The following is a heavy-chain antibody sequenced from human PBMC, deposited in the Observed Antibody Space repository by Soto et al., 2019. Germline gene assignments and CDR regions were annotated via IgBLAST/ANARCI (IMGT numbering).Heavy chain of an antibody. CDR3: ARVGLAYCGGDCYPDAFEI. V-gene: IGHV1-69*13. Sequence: ASVEVSCKASGGTFSSYAISWVRQAPGQGLEWMGGIIPIFGTANYAQKFQGRVTITADESTSTAYMERSSLRSEDTAVYYCARVGLAYCGGDCYPDAFEIWGQGTMVTVSS. CDR2: IIPIFGTA. J-gene: IGHJ3*02. D-gene: IGHD2-21*02. CDR1: GGTFSSYA.